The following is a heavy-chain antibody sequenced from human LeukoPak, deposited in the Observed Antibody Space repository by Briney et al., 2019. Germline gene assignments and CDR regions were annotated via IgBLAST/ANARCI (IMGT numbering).Heavy chain of an antibody. Sequence: SGGSLRLSCAASGLTFSKYWMLWVRQAPGKGLESVSRINTDGTVTTYADSVKGRFTVSRDNADNTMFLQMNNVRDEDTAVYYCATKQWLAPPPDSWGQGTPVTVSS. CDR3: ATKQWLAPPPDS. CDR2: INTDGTVT. J-gene: IGHJ4*02. V-gene: IGHV3-74*01. CDR1: GLTFSKYW. D-gene: IGHD6-19*01.